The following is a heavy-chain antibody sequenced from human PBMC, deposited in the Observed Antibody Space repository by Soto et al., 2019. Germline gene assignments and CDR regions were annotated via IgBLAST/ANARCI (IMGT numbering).Heavy chain of an antibody. CDR3: ARDLRFLEWLLYRSDWFDP. J-gene: IGHJ5*02. D-gene: IGHD3-3*01. CDR1: GFTFSSYA. V-gene: IGHV3-48*03. CDR2: ISSSGSTI. Sequence: EVQLLESGGGLVQPGGSLRLSCAASGFTFSSYAMSWVRQAPGKGLEWVSYISSSGSTICYADSVKGRFTISRDNAKNSLYLQMNSLRAEDTAVYYCARDLRFLEWLLYRSDWFDPWGQGTLVTVSS.